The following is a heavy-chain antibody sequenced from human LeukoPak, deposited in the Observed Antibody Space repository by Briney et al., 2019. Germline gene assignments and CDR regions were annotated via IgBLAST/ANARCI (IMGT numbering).Heavy chain of an antibody. CDR1: GFTFSTYA. Sequence: PGGSLRLSCAASGFTFSTYAMSWVRQGPGKGLEWVSVISGSGGNTHYADSVKGRFTISRDNSWSTLYLQMSSLRAEDTAVYYCAKLYCGSTYCYTRDFFIDYWGQGTLVTVSS. J-gene: IGHJ4*02. D-gene: IGHD2-2*02. CDR2: ISGSGGNT. CDR3: AKLYCGSTYCYTRDFFIDY. V-gene: IGHV3-23*01.